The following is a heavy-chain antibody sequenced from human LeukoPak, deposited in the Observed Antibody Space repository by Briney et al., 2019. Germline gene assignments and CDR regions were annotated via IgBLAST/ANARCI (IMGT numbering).Heavy chain of an antibody. CDR1: GFTFTSSA. CDR3: ARWFGELLGNWFDP. Sequence: GTSVKVPCKASGFTFTSSAMQWVRQARGQRLEWIGWIVVGSGNTNYAQKFQERVTITRDMSTSTAYMELSSLRSEDTAVYYCARWFGELLGNWFDPWGQGTLVTVSS. D-gene: IGHD3-10*01. J-gene: IGHJ5*02. CDR2: IVVGSGNT. V-gene: IGHV1-58*02.